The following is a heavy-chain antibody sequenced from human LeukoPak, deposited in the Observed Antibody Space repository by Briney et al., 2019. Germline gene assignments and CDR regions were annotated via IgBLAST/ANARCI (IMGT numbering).Heavy chain of an antibody. D-gene: IGHD3-22*01. V-gene: IGHV1-2*02. CDR1: GYTFTGYY. Sequence: ASVEVSCKASGYTFTGYYMHWVRQAPGQGLEWMGWINPNSGGTNYAQKFQGRVTMTRDTSISTAYMELSRLRSDDTAVYYCARAWDPEYYYDSSGYYYYWGQGTLVTVSS. CDR3: ARAWDPEYYYDSSGYYYY. J-gene: IGHJ4*02. CDR2: INPNSGGT.